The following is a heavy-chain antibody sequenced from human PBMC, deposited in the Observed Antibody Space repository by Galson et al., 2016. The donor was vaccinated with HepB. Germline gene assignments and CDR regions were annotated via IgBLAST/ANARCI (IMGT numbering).Heavy chain of an antibody. J-gene: IGHJ5*02. Sequence: SETLSLTCAVSGSSFSGYFWTWIRQAPGKGLEYIGDINSRGDTKYSPSLQSRVTISVDTSKSQFSLKLTSVTAADTAVYYCARDRFCADGICKGGWFDRWGQGALVIVSS. CDR1: GSSFSGYF. CDR3: ARDRFCADGICKGGWFDR. D-gene: IGHD2-8*01. V-gene: IGHV4-34*01. CDR2: INSRGDT.